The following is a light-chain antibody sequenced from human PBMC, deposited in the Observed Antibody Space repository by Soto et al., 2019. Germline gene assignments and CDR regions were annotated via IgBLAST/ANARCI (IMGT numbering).Light chain of an antibody. CDR2: EDN. V-gene: IGLV6-57*04. Sequence: NFMLTQPHSVSESPGKTVTISCTRSSGSIASNYVQWYQQRPGSAPTTVIYEDNQRPSGVPDRFSGSIDSSSNSASLTSSGLKTEDEADYYCQSYDSSNLHVVFGGGTKLTVL. CDR3: QSYDSSNLHVV. CDR1: SGSIASNY. J-gene: IGLJ2*01.